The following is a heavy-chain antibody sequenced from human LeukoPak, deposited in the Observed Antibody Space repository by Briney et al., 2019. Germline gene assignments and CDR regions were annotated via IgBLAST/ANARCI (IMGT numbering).Heavy chain of an antibody. Sequence: PGGSLRLSCAASGFTLSDYYMAWIRQAPGKGLEWVSYISSSSRYANYADSVKGRFTISRDNSKNTLYLQMNSLRAEDTAVYYCARDVIAVAAGYGMDVWGQGTTVTVSS. V-gene: IGHV3-11*06. CDR1: GFTLSDYY. CDR2: ISSSSRYA. J-gene: IGHJ6*02. CDR3: ARDVIAVAAGYGMDV. D-gene: IGHD6-19*01.